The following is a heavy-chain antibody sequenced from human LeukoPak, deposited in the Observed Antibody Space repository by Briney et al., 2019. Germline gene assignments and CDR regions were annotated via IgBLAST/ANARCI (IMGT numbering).Heavy chain of an antibody. J-gene: IGHJ4*02. D-gene: IGHD3-10*01. CDR1: GGSISSYY. CDR3: ARWGSGSYYNRFSQHYFGY. Sequence: SETLSLTCTVSGGSISSYYWSWIRQPPGKGLEWIGYIYYSGSTNYNPSLKSRVTISVDTSKNQFSLKLSSVTAADTAVYYCARWGSGSYYNRFSQHYFGYWGQGTLVTVSS. V-gene: IGHV4-59*01. CDR2: IYYSGST.